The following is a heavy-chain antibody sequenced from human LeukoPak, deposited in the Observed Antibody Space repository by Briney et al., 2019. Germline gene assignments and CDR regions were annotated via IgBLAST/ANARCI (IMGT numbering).Heavy chain of an antibody. D-gene: IGHD1-26*01. CDR3: ARGNSGSYREFDY. J-gene: IGHJ4*02. Sequence: SETLSLACTVSGGSISSYYWTWIRQPAGKGLEWIGRIYPSGSTNYNPSLKSRVTMSVDTSKNQFSLKMSLVAAADTAVYYCARGNSGSYREFDYWGQGTLVTVSS. CDR2: IYPSGST. CDR1: GGSISSYY. V-gene: IGHV4-4*07.